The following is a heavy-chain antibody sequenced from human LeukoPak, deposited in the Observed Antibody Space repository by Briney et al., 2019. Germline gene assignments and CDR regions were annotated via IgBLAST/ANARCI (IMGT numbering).Heavy chain of an antibody. CDR3: AKDQNMVATAPFDY. D-gene: IGHD5-12*01. J-gene: IGHJ4*02. V-gene: IGHV3-23*01. Sequence: TGGSLRLSCAASGFTFSSYAMSWVRQAPGKGLEWVSAINSAGSTYYGDSVRGRFTISRDNSKNVLHLQMNSLRAEDTALYYCAKDQNMVATAPFDYWGLGTLVTVSS. CDR2: INSAGST. CDR1: GFTFSSYA.